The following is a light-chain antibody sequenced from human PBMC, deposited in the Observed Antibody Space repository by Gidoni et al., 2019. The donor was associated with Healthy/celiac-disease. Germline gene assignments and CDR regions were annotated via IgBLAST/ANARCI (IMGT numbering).Light chain of an antibody. CDR3: SSYTSSSTLV. V-gene: IGLV2-14*01. CDR2: EVS. CDR1: SSDVGGYNY. J-gene: IGLJ3*02. Sequence: QSALPQPSSVPGSPGPPIPISCTGTSSDVGGYNYVSWYQQHPGKAPKLMIYEVSNRPSGVSNRFSGSKSGNTASLTISGLQAEDEADYYCSSYTSSSTLVFGGGTKLTVL.